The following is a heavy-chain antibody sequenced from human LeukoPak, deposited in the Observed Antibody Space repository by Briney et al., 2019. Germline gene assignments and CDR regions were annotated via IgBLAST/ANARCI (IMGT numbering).Heavy chain of an antibody. Sequence: ASVKVSCKASGYTFTSYDINWVRQAPGQGLEWMGWMNPNSGNTGYAQKFQGRVTMTRNTSISTAYMELSSLRSEDTAVYYCARAASHPLYYYYYMDVWGKGTTVTVSS. D-gene: IGHD6-25*01. CDR2: MNPNSGNT. V-gene: IGHV1-8*01. J-gene: IGHJ6*03. CDR3: ARAASHPLYYYYYMDV. CDR1: GYTFTSYD.